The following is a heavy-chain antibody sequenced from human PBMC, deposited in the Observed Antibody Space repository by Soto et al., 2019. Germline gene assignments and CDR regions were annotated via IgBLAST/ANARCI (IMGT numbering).Heavy chain of an antibody. CDR1: GYTFTNFG. Sequence: QVHLVQSGAEVKKPGASVKVSCTASGYTFTNFGISWVRQAPGQGLEWMGWISAYNGNTNYAQKFQGRVTMTTDTSTRTAYRELRSLRSDDTAVYSFARGGTPIDYWCQGTLVSVSS. CDR3: ARGGTPIDY. J-gene: IGHJ4*02. CDR2: ISAYNGNT. D-gene: IGHD3-16*01. V-gene: IGHV1-18*01.